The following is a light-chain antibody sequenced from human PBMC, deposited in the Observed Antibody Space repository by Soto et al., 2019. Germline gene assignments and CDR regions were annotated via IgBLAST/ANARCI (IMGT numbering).Light chain of an antibody. CDR3: QQRSNWPLLT. J-gene: IGKJ4*01. Sequence: EIVMTQSPATLSVSPGERATLSCRASQSVSRKLAWYQQTRGQAPRLLIYDASNRATGIPVRFSGSGSGTDFTLTISSLEPEDFAVYYCQQRSNWPLLTFGGGTKVEIK. V-gene: IGKV3-11*01. CDR1: QSVSRK. CDR2: DAS.